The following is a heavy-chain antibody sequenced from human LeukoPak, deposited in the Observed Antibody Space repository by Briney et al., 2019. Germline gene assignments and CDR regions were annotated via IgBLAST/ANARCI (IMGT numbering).Heavy chain of an antibody. CDR2: ISSSSSYI. J-gene: IGHJ4*02. V-gene: IGHV3-21*01. Sequence: GGSLRLSCAASGFTFSSYSMNWVRQAPGKGLEWVSSISSSSSYIYYADSVKGRFTISRDNAKNSLYLQMNSLRAEDTAVYYCARDHRYDFWSGYCTYWGQGTLVTVSS. CDR3: ARDHRYDFWSGYCTY. D-gene: IGHD3-3*01. CDR1: GFTFSSYS.